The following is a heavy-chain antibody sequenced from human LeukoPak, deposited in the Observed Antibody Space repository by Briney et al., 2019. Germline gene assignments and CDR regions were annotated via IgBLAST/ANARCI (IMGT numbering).Heavy chain of an antibody. CDR3: ARVLGYFDL. V-gene: IGHV3-7*04. Sequence: GGSLRLSCAASGFTFSDYYMSWIRQAPGKGLEWVAHIKEDGSEKFYVDSVRGRFTISRDNAKNSLFLQMNSLRAEDTAVYYCARVLGYFDLWGRGTLVTVSS. D-gene: IGHD6-6*01. J-gene: IGHJ2*01. CDR1: GFTFSDYY. CDR2: IKEDGSEK.